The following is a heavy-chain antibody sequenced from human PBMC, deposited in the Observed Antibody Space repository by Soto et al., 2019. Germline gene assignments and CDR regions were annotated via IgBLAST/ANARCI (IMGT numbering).Heavy chain of an antibody. V-gene: IGHV3-33*01. Sequence: QVQLAESGGGVVQPGRSLRLSCAASGFTFSDYGMHWVRQAPGKGLERVAALWPDGGSKYYAVCVKGRFAVSRYHAKNTLNLQMSGLRADDPAMYYCAIGGGHLLLLEHWGQGNVVTVSS. CDR2: LWPDGGSK. D-gene: IGHD2-15*01. J-gene: IGHJ5*02. CDR1: GFTFSDYG. CDR3: AIGGGHLLLLEH.